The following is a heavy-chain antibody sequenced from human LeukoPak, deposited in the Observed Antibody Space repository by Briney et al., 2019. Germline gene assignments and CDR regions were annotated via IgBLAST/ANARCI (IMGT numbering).Heavy chain of an antibody. V-gene: IGHV6-1*01. J-gene: IGHJ4*02. CDR3: ARGTRNAFDS. D-gene: IGHD2-2*01. Sequence: SQTLSLTCVISGDGVSTNNAAAWNWFRQSPSRGLEWLGRTYYRSKWSNEYAISVKSRMLINADTSRNQFSLQLNSVTPEDTAMYYCARGTRNAFDSWGQGTLVTVSS. CDR1: GDGVSTNNAAA. CDR2: TYYRSKWSN.